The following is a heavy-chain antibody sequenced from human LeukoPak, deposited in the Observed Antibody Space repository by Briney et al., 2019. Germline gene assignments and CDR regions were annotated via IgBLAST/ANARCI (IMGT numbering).Heavy chain of an antibody. Sequence: SETLSLTCTVSGGSISSSSYYWGWIRQPPGKGLEWIGSIYYSGSTYYNPSLKSRVTISVDTSKNQFSLQLNSVTPEDTAVYYCAREVVTPFVFFGYWGQGTLVTVSS. CDR2: IYYSGST. D-gene: IGHD4-23*01. CDR1: GGSISSSSYY. J-gene: IGHJ4*02. CDR3: AREVVTPFVFFGY. V-gene: IGHV4-39*01.